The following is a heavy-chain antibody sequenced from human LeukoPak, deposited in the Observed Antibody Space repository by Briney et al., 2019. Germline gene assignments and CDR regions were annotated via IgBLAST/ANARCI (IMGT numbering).Heavy chain of an antibody. CDR3: AKDRRTYYYYYMDV. V-gene: IGHV3-43*02. Sequence: PGGSLRLSCAASGFTFDDYAMHWVRQAPGKGLEWVSLISGDGGSTYYADSVRGRFPISRDNSKNSLYLQMTSLRTEDTALYYCAKDRRTYYYYYMDVWGKGTTVTVSS. CDR1: GFTFDDYA. CDR2: ISGDGGST. J-gene: IGHJ6*03. D-gene: IGHD1-7*01.